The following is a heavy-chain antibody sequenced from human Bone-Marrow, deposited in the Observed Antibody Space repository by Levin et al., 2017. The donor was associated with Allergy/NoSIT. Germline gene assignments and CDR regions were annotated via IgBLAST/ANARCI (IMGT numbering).Heavy chain of an antibody. CDR3: ARETKLTDAFDI. V-gene: IGHV1-2*02. J-gene: IGHJ3*02. CDR1: GYTFTGFY. D-gene: IGHD3-10*01. CDR2: FNPHNGDT. Sequence: GESLKISCKASGYTFTGFYMHWVRQAPGQGLEWMAWFNPHNGDTHYAQKFQGRVTLTRDTSISTAYMDLSRLKSDDSAVYFCARETKLTDAFDIWGQGTMVIVSS.